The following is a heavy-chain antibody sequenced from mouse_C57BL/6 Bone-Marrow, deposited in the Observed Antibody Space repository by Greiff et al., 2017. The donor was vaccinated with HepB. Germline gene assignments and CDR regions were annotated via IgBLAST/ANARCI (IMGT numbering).Heavy chain of an antibody. CDR3: ARKPYYYGSSYEGY. Sequence: VQLQQSGPELVKPGASVKISCKASGYTFTDYYMNWVKQSHGKSLEWIGDINPNNGGTSYNQKFKGKATLTVDKSSSTAYMELRSLTSEDSAVYYCARKPYYYGSSYEGYWGQGTTLTVSS. J-gene: IGHJ2*01. CDR2: INPNNGGT. V-gene: IGHV1-26*01. D-gene: IGHD1-1*01. CDR1: GYTFTDYY.